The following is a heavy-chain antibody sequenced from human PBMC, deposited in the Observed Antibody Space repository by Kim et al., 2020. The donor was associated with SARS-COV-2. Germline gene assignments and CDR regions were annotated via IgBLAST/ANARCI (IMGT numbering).Heavy chain of an antibody. D-gene: IGHD1-26*01. CDR1: GFTFSSYA. CDR3: AKDSQYNGPYSGSYPGVGTDYYYYGMDV. J-gene: IGHJ6*02. Sequence: GGSLRLSCAASGFTFSSYAMSWVRQAPGKGLEWVSAISGSGGSTYYADSVKGRFTISRDNSKNTLYLQMNSLRAEDTAVYYCAKDSQYNGPYSGSYPGVGTDYYYYGMDVWGQGTTVTVSS. CDR2: ISGSGGST. V-gene: IGHV3-23*01.